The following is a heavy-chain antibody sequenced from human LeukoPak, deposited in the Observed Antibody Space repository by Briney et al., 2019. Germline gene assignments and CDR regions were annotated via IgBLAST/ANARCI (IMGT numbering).Heavy chain of an antibody. D-gene: IGHD1-7*01. CDR3: ESTTGP. CDR2: IKEDGSEK. J-gene: IGHJ5*02. Sequence: RGSLRLSCAASGFTFNYYWMRWVRQAPGKGLEWVATIKEDGSEKYYVDSVRGRFTVSIDNAKNSLYLQMSSLRVEDTAVYYCESTTGPWGQGTLVTVSP. CDR1: GFTFNYYW. V-gene: IGHV3-7*01.